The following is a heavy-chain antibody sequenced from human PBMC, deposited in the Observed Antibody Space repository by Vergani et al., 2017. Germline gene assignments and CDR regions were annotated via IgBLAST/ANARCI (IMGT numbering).Heavy chain of an antibody. V-gene: IGHV5-51*01. D-gene: IGHD3-10*01. CDR3: ARYNRDGVWFGELDY. J-gene: IGHJ4*02. CDR1: GYSFTSYW. Sequence: EVQLVQSGAEVNQPGESLKISCKGSGYSFTSYWIGWVRQMPGKGLELMGIIYPGDYDTSYSPSFQGQVTISADKSISTAYLQWSSLKASDTAMYYCARYNRDGVWFGELDYWGQGTLVTVSS. CDR2: IYPGDYDT.